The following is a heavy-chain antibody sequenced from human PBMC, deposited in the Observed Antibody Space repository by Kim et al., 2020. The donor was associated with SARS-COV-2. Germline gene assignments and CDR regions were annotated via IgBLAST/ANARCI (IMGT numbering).Heavy chain of an antibody. V-gene: IGHV4-59*01. CDR3: AREWGGWFGELSD. Sequence: SETLSLTCTVSGGSISSYYWSWIRQPPGKGLEWIGYIYYSGSTNYNPSLKSRVTISVDTSKNQFSLKLSSVTAADTAVYYCAREWGGWFGELSDWGQGTLVTVSS. CDR1: GGSISSYY. CDR2: IYYSGST. J-gene: IGHJ4*02. D-gene: IGHD3-10*01.